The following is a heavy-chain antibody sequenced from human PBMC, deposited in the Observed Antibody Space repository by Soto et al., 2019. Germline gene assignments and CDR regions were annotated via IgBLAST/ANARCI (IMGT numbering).Heavy chain of an antibody. CDR3: AREVWFGELELIDY. D-gene: IGHD3-10*01. CDR1: GYTFTGYG. CDR2: ISAYNGNT. J-gene: IGHJ4*02. V-gene: IGHV1-18*01. Sequence: ASVKVSCKASGYTFTGYGIGWVRQAPGQGLEWMGWISAYNGNTNYAQKLQGRVTMTTDTSTSTAYMELRSLRSDDTAVYYCAREVWFGELELIDYWGQGTLVTVSS.